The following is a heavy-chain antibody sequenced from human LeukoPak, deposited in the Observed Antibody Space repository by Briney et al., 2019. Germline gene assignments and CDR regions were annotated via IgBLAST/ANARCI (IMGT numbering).Heavy chain of an antibody. CDR1: GFTFSSYS. V-gene: IGHV3-48*04. CDR3: AELGITMIGGV. CDR2: ISSSGSTI. J-gene: IGHJ6*04. D-gene: IGHD3-10*02. Sequence: GGSLRLSCAASGFTFSSYSMNWVRQAPGKGLEWVSHISSSGSTIYYADSVKGRFTISRDNAKNSLYLQMNSLRAEDTAVYYCAELGITMIGGVWGKGTTVTISS.